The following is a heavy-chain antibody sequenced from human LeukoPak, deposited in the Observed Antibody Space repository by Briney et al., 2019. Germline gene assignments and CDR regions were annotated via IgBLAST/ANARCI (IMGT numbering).Heavy chain of an antibody. CDR2: IYYSGST. Sequence: SETLSLTCTVSGGSISSYYWSWIRQPPGKGLEWIGYIYYSGSTNYNPSLKSRVTISVDTSKNQFSLKLSSVTAADTAVYYCARYRHDYVWGSYRSIAFDIWGQGTMVTVSS. V-gene: IGHV4-59*08. CDR3: ARYRHDYVWGSYRSIAFDI. J-gene: IGHJ3*02. D-gene: IGHD3-16*02. CDR1: GGSISSYY.